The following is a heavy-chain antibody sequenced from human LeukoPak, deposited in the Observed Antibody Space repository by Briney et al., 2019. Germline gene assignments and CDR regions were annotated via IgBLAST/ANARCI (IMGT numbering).Heavy chain of an antibody. CDR1: GGSISSNSYY. CDR2: IRPDGSEK. Sequence: ETLSLTCAVSGGSISSNSYYWGWIRQPPGKGLEWVGNIRPDGSEKQYVDSVKGRFTISRDNAQNSLFLQMNGLRAEDTAVYYCAKFGRGTSPVHWGQGTLVTVSS. D-gene: IGHD3-16*01. V-gene: IGHV3-7*01. CDR3: AKFGRGTSPVH. J-gene: IGHJ4*02.